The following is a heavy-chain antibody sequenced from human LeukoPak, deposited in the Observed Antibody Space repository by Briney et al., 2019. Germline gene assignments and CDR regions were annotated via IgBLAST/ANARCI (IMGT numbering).Heavy chain of an antibody. CDR2: IYPGDSHP. CDR1: GYTFATYW. Sequence: GDSLQVSCKGSGYTFATYWIGWVRQMPGKGLEWMGIIYPGDSHPRYSPSFQGQVTISADKSISTAYVQWSSLKASDTAMYYCARLLLAVAGTLGWFDPWGQGTLVTVSS. D-gene: IGHD6-19*01. J-gene: IGHJ5*02. V-gene: IGHV5-51*01. CDR3: ARLLLAVAGTLGWFDP.